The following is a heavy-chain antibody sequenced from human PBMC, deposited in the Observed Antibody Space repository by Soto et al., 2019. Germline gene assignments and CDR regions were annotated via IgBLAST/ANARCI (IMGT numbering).Heavy chain of an antibody. J-gene: IGHJ4*02. CDR1: GFTFDDYA. CDR3: AKERGGGYDYFGY. V-gene: IGHV3-9*01. Sequence: DVQLVESGGGLVQPGRSLRLSCAASGFTFDDYAMHWVRQAPGKGLEWVSGISWNSGSIGYADSVKGRFTISRDNAKNSLYLQMNSLRAEDTALYYCAKERGGGYDYFGYWGQGTLVTVSS. D-gene: IGHD5-12*01. CDR2: ISWNSGSI.